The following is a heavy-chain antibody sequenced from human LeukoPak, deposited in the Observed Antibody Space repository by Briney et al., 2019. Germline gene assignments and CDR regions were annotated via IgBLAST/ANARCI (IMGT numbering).Heavy chain of an antibody. J-gene: IGHJ6*03. D-gene: IGHD3-16*01. CDR1: GYTFTIYN. CDR2: INPSDGAT. V-gene: IGHV1-46*01. CDR3: AREKRGGLSGSLGGLFATYYTYYYMDV. Sequence: ASVKVSCKASGYTFTIYNIHWVRQAPGQGLEWMGMINPSDGATTYAQRFQGRLTMTRDMSTTTVYMDLRSLRSEDPAVYFCAREKRGGLSGSLGGLFATYYTYYYMDVWGRGTMVTVSS.